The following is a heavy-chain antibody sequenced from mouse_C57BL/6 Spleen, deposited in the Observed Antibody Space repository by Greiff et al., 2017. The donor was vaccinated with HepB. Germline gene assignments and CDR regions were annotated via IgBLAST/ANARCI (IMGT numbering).Heavy chain of an antibody. Sequence: EVKVEESGGGLVKPGGSLKLSCAASGFTFSDYGMHWVRQAPEKGLEWVAYISSGSSTIYYADTVKGRFTISRDNAKNTLFLQMTSLRSEDTAMYYCAIPYDYGYAMDYWGQGTSVTVSS. CDR2: ISSGSSTI. CDR3: AIPYDYGYAMDY. D-gene: IGHD2-4*01. V-gene: IGHV5-17*01. CDR1: GFTFSDYG. J-gene: IGHJ4*01.